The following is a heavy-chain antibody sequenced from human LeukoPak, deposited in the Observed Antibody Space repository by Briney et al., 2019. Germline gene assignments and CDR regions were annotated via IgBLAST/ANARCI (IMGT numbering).Heavy chain of an antibody. CDR2: ISSSGSTI. D-gene: IGHD4-23*01. CDR3: ARDYGGSSPFDY. Sequence: PGGSLRLSCAASGFTFSSYEMNWVRQAPGKGLEWVSYISSSGSTIYYADSVKGRFTISRDNAKNSLYLQMNNLRAEDTAVYYCARDYGGSSPFDYWGQGTLVTVSS. V-gene: IGHV3-48*03. J-gene: IGHJ4*02. CDR1: GFTFSSYE.